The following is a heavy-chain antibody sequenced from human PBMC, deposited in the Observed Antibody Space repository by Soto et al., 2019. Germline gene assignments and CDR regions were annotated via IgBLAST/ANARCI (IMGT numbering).Heavy chain of an antibody. Sequence: GASVKVSCKASGHSSTHNGISWVRRAPGQGLEWMGWININRGDVNHAPKFQGRVTLTTDTSTTTAYMELRSLRLDDTGVYFCATDDMNRRRFDFWGHGTLVTVSS. V-gene: IGHV1-18*01. CDR1: GHSSTHNG. J-gene: IGHJ4*01. CDR2: ININRGDV. CDR3: ATDDMNRRRFDF.